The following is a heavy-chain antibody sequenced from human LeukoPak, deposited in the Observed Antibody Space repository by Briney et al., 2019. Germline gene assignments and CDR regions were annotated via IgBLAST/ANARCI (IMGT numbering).Heavy chain of an antibody. V-gene: IGHV4-38-2*02. CDR1: GYSISSGYY. CDR2: IYHSGST. CDR3: ARALATMFFDY. J-gene: IGHJ4*02. D-gene: IGHD5-12*01. Sequence: SETLSLTCTVSGYSISSGYYWGWIRQPPGKGLEWIGSIYHSGSTYYNPSLKSRVTISVDTSKNQFSLKPSSVTAADTAVYYCARALATMFFDYWGQGTLVTVST.